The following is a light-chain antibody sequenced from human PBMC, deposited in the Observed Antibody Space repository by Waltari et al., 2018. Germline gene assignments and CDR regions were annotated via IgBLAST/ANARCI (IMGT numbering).Light chain of an antibody. CDR2: EVS. V-gene: IGLV2-8*01. CDR3: SSYAGSNKV. CDR1: SRDVGGYNY. J-gene: IGLJ2*01. Sequence: QSALTQPPSASGSPGQSVTISCTGTSRDVGGYNYVSWYQQHPGKAPNLMIYEVSKRPSGVPDRFSGSKSGNTASLTVSGLQAEDEADYYCSSYAGSNKVFGGGTKLTVL.